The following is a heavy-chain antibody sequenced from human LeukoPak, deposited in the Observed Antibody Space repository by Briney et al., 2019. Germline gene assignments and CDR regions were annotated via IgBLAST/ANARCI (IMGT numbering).Heavy chain of an antibody. CDR1: GFTLSNYA. D-gene: IGHD3-16*02. Sequence: GGSLRLSCAASGFTLSNYAMNWVRQAPGKGLEWVSSINGSGDKTYYADSVKGRFTISRDNSKNTLYLQMNSLRAEDTAVYYCAKDSVWGSYPDYWGQGTLVTVSS. V-gene: IGHV3-23*01. CDR2: INGSGDKT. CDR3: AKDSVWGSYPDY. J-gene: IGHJ4*02.